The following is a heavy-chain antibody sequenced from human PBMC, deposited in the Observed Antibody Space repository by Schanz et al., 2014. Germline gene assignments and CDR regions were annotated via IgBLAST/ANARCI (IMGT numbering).Heavy chain of an antibody. CDR1: GFSIRNHD. CDR2: IGTAGDT. CDR3: ARDLEGYDGGGGGFDP. J-gene: IGHJ5*02. Sequence: EGQLAESGGGLVQPGGSLRLSCAASGFSIRNHDMHWVRQATGAGLEWVSAIGTAGDTFYLDSVKGRFTISRENAKNTLYLQMNSLRAEDTAVYYCARDLEGYDGGGGGFDPWGQGTLVTVSS. V-gene: IGHV3-13*04. D-gene: IGHD2-21*01.